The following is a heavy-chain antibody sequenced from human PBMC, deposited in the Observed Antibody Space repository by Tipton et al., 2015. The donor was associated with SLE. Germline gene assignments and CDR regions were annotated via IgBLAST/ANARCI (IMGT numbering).Heavy chain of an antibody. D-gene: IGHD3-10*01. CDR3: ARRSLAFDV. CDR1: GDAISSSRYY. V-gene: IGHV4-39*01. CDR2: IYYSGNT. Sequence: TLSLTCTVSGDAISSSRYYWGWIRQPPGKGLEWIGNIYYSGNTYSGPSLKSRVTISVDTSKNQFFLRLNSVTAADTAVYYCARRSLAFDVWGQGTLVTVSS. J-gene: IGHJ1*01.